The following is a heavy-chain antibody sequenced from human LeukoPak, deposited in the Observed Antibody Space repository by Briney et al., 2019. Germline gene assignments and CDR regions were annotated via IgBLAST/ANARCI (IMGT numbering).Heavy chain of an antibody. J-gene: IGHJ3*02. D-gene: IGHD6-13*01. CDR1: GYTFTGYY. Sequence: GASVKVSCKAHGYTFTGYYIHWVRQAPGQGLEWMGWINPNSGGTKYAQNFQGRVTMTRDTSISTAYMELSRLRSDDTAVYYCASHLLSLQQLVMGDAFDIWGQGTILTIYS. V-gene: IGHV1-2*02. CDR2: INPNSGGT. CDR3: ASHLLSLQQLVMGDAFDI.